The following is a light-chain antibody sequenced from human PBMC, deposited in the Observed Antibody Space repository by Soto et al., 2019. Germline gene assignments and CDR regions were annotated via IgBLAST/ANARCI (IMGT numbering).Light chain of an antibody. CDR2: GAS. Sequence: EIVMTQSPATLSVYPGERATLSCRASQSVSSNLAWYQQKPGQAPRLLIYGASTRATGIPARFSGSGSGTEFTLTITSLQSEDFAVYYCQHYNNWPPYTFGQGTKVDIK. CDR3: QHYNNWPPYT. J-gene: IGKJ2*01. CDR1: QSVSSN. V-gene: IGKV3-15*01.